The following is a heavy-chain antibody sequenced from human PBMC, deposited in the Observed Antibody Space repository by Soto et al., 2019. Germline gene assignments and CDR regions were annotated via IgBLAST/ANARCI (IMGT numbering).Heavy chain of an antibody. CDR2: INNNGGST. V-gene: IGHV3-64*01. J-gene: IGHJ4*02. CDR3: ATPIAAAGGYYFTY. Sequence: EVQLVESGGGLVQPGGSLRLSCAASGFTFSSYAMHWVRQAPGKGLEYVSTINNNGGSTYYANSVKGIFTISRDNSKNTQYLHMGSLRAEHMAVYYCATPIAAAGGYYFTYWGQGTLVTVSS. D-gene: IGHD6-13*01. CDR1: GFTFSSYA.